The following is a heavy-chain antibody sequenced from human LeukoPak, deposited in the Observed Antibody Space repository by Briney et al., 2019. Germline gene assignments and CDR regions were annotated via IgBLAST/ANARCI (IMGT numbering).Heavy chain of an antibody. Sequence: GGSLRLSCAASGFTFSSYGMHWVRRAPGKGLEWVAVIWYDGSNKYYADSVKGRFTISRDNSKNTLYLQMNSLRAEDTAVYYCARGPRDGSGSYYFHYWGQGTLVTVSS. CDR1: GFTFSSYG. D-gene: IGHD3-10*01. V-gene: IGHV3-33*01. CDR2: IWYDGSNK. J-gene: IGHJ4*02. CDR3: ARGPRDGSGSYYFHY.